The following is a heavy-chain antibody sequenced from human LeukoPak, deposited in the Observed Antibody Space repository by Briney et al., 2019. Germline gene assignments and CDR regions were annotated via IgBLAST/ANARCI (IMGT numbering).Heavy chain of an antibody. CDR2: IHPNSGGT. CDR1: GYTLTGHY. CDR3: ARIDGTAPDY. D-gene: IGHD5-24*01. Sequence: ASVKVSCKASGYTLTGHYMHWVRQAPGQGLEWMGWIHPNSGGTNYAQKLQGRVTMTRDTSISTAYMELSRLRSDDTAVYYCARIDGTAPDYWGQGTLVTVSS. V-gene: IGHV1-2*02. J-gene: IGHJ4*02.